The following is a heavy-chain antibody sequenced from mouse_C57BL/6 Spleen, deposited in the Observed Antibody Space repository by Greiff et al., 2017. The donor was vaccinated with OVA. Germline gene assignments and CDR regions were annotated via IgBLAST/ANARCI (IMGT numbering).Heavy chain of an antibody. Sequence: VQLQQSGAELVKPGASVKLSCKASGYTFTSYWMQWVKQRPGQGLEWIGEIDPSDSYTNYNQKFKGKATLTVDTSSSTAYMQLSSLTSEDSAVYYCARRGYSISFAYWGQGTLVTVSA. V-gene: IGHV1-50*01. CDR3: ARRGYSISFAY. D-gene: IGHD2-5*01. CDR1: GYTFTSYW. CDR2: IDPSDSYT. J-gene: IGHJ3*01.